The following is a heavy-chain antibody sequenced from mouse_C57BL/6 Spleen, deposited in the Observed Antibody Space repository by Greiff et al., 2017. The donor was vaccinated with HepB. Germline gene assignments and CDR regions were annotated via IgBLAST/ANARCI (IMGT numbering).Heavy chain of an antibody. D-gene: IGHD1-1*01. Sequence: EVQLVESGPELVKPGASVKISCKASGYSFTDYNMNWVKQSNGKSLEWIGVINPNYGTTSYNQKFKGKATLTVDQSSSTAYMQLNSLTSEDSAVYYCARSEGGSSYWYFDVWGTGTTVTVSS. CDR1: GYSFTDYN. J-gene: IGHJ1*03. CDR2: INPNYGTT. CDR3: ARSEGGSSYWYFDV. V-gene: IGHV1-39*01.